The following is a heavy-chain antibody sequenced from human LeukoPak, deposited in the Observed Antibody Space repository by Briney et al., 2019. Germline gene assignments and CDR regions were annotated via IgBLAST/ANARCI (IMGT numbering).Heavy chain of an antibody. CDR2: ISYDGSNK. Sequence: GGSLRLSCAASGFTFSSYAMHWVRQAPGKGLEWVAVISYDGSNKYYADSVKGRFTISRDNSKNTLYLRMNRLRAEDTAVYYCAKLSTTWFDPWGQGTLVTVSS. J-gene: IGHJ5*02. D-gene: IGHD3-3*02. CDR1: GFTFSSYA. V-gene: IGHV3-30*04. CDR3: AKLSTTWFDP.